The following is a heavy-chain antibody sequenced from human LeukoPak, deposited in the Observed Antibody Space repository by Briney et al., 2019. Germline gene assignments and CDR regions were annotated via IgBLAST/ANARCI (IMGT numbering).Heavy chain of an antibody. V-gene: IGHV4-39*01. CDR1: GGSISDSDYY. J-gene: IGHJ1*01. Sequence: SETLSLTCTVSGGSISDSDYYWTWIRQPPGKGLEWIASIYYNGNTLYNPSLKSRVTMSVDTSKNQFSLKLSSVTAADTAVYYCARAHLRAPRKYFQHWGQGTLVTVS. CDR2: IYYNGNT. CDR3: ARAHLRAPRKYFQH.